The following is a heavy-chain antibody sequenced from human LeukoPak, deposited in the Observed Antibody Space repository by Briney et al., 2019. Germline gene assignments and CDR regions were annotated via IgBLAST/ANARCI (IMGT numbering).Heavy chain of an antibody. V-gene: IGHV4-34*01. CDR1: GGSFSGYY. CDR3: ARRDSSGYLVDY. J-gene: IGHJ4*02. CDR2: INHSGST. D-gene: IGHD3-22*01. Sequence: SETLSLTCAVYGGSFSGYYWSWIRQPPGKGPEWIGEINHSGSTNYNPSLKSRVTISVDTSKNQFSLKLSSVTAADTAVYYCARRDSSGYLVDYWGQGTLVTVSS.